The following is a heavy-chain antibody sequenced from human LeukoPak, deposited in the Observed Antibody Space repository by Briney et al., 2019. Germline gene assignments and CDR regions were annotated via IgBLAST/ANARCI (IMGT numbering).Heavy chain of an antibody. D-gene: IGHD3-22*01. CDR3: TTDQTRKYYYDSNPSYGMDV. J-gene: IGHJ6*02. Sequence: GGSLRLSCAASGFTFSSYAMHWVRQAPGKGLEWVAVISYDGSNKYYADSVKGRFTISRDNSKNTLYLQMNSLKTEDTAVYYCTTDQTRKYYYDSNPSYGMDVWGQGTTVTVSS. CDR2: ISYDGSNK. CDR1: GFTFSSYA. V-gene: IGHV3-30-3*01.